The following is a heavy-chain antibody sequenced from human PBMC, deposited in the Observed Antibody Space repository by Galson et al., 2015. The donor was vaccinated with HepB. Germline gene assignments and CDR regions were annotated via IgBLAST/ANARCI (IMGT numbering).Heavy chain of an antibody. Sequence: SLRLSCAGSGFTFNSYGMHWVRQAPGKGLEWVAVISHDGSNKYYADSVKGRFTTSRDNSKNTLYLQMNSLRVEDTAVYYCAKDQNWTPLNYYYGMDVWGPGTTVTVSS. D-gene: IGHD3/OR15-3a*01. CDR2: ISHDGSNK. CDR1: GFTFNSYG. CDR3: AKDQNWTPLNYYYGMDV. V-gene: IGHV3-30*18. J-gene: IGHJ6*02.